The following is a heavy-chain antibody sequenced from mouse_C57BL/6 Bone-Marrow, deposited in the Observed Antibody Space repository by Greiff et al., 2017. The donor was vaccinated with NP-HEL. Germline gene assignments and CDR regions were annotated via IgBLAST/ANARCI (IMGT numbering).Heavy chain of an antibody. V-gene: IGHV2-9-1*01. D-gene: IGHD1-1*01. CDR1: GFSFTSYA. CDR3: ARNDYGSSAYAMDY. J-gene: IGHJ4*01. Sequence: QVQLKESGPGLVAPSQSLSITCTVSGFSFTSYAISWVRQPPGKGLEWLGVIWTGGGTNSNSALQSRLSISKDNSKSQVFRKMNSLQTDDTARYYCARNDYGSSAYAMDYWGQGTSVTVSS. CDR2: IWTGGGT.